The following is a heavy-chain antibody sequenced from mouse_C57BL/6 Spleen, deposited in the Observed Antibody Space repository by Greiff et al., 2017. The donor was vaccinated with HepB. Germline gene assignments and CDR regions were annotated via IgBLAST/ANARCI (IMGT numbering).Heavy chain of an antibody. V-gene: IGHV5-16*01. Sequence: EVHLVESEGGLVQPGSSMKLSCTASGFTFSDYYMAWVRQVPEKGLEWVANINYDGSSTYYLDSLKSRFIISRDNAKNILYLQMSNLKSEDTATYYCAREGGPYYSNPGGVAYLGQGTLVTVSA. J-gene: IGHJ3*01. CDR2: INYDGSST. D-gene: IGHD2-5*01. CDR3: AREGGPYYSNPGGVAY. CDR1: GFTFSDYY.